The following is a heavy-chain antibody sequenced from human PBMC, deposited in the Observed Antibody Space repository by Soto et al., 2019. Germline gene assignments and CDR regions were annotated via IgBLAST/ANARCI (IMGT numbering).Heavy chain of an antibody. CDR2: ITPLFGTA. CDR1: GGAFSRNT. Sequence: GASVKVSCKASGGAFSRNTVSWLRQAPGQGLEWMGGITPLFGTASYAQKFQGRVTITADESTNTAYMELSRLRSEDTAVYYCARQFDYDTSGYYYAYWGQGTLVTVSS. V-gene: IGHV1-69*13. J-gene: IGHJ4*02. D-gene: IGHD3-22*01. CDR3: ARQFDYDTSGYYYAY.